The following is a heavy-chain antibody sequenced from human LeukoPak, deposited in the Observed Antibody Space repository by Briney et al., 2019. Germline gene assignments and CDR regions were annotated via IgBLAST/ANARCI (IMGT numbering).Heavy chain of an antibody. Sequence: NPGGSLRLSCAASGFTFSTYNMHWVRQAPGKGLEWVSSTSGTGRSTYIYYADSVKGRFTISRDNAENSLYLQMNSLRAEDTAVYYCARPSINDYGDFGYWGQGTLVTVSS. CDR2: TSGTGRSTYI. D-gene: IGHD4-17*01. J-gene: IGHJ4*02. V-gene: IGHV3-21*01. CDR1: GFTFSTYN. CDR3: ARPSINDYGDFGY.